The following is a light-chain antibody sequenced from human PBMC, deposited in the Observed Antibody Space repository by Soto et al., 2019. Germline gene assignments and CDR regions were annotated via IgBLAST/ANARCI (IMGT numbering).Light chain of an antibody. CDR2: GAS. CDR1: QTVGDN. J-gene: IGKJ1*01. Sequence: ETAMTQSPVTLSLSPGERATLSCRASQTVGDNVAWYRQKPGQPPSLLIYGASTRAPGVPARFSGSGSGTDFILTISSLQSEDFATYYCQQSSGSRDWAFGQGTKVEIK. V-gene: IGKV3-15*01. CDR3: QQSSGSRDWA.